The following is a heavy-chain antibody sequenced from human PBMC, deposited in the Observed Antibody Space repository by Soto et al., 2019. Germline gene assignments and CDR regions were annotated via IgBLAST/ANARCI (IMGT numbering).Heavy chain of an antibody. D-gene: IGHD5-18*01. CDR2: ISGSGGST. V-gene: IGHV3-23*01. CDR3: AKDLLTWIHHGYRGAYGMDV. Sequence: EVQLLESGGGLVQPGGSLRLSCAASGFTFSSYAMSWVRQAPGKGLEWVSAISGSGGSTYYADSVKGRFTISRDNSKNTLYLQMNSLRAEDTAVYYCAKDLLTWIHHGYRGAYGMDVWGQGTTVTVSS. J-gene: IGHJ6*02. CDR1: GFTFSSYA.